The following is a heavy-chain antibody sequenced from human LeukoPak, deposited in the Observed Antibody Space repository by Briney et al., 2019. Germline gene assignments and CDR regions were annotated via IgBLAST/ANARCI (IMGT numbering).Heavy chain of an antibody. J-gene: IGHJ6*04. Sequence: SGGSLRLSCAASGFTFSSYSMNWVRQAPGKGLEWVSSISSSSSYIYYADSVKGRFTISRDNAKNSLYLQMNSLRAEDTAAYYCARGSVWGSYRYNSAVWGKGTTVTVSS. CDR1: GFTFSSYS. CDR2: ISSSSSYI. CDR3: ARGSVWGSYRYNSAV. D-gene: IGHD3-16*02. V-gene: IGHV3-21*01.